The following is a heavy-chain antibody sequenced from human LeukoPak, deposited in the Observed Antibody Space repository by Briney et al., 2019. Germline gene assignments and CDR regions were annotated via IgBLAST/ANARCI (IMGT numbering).Heavy chain of an antibody. CDR2: ISSSGSTI. Sequence: AGSLRFYCAASGFTFSDYYMSWIRHAPGKGLDGVPYISSSGSTIYYADSVKGRFTISRDNAKNSLYLQMNSLRAEDTAVYYCARVSNGMDVWGQGTTVTVSS. J-gene: IGHJ6*02. V-gene: IGHV3-11*01. CDR1: GFTFSDYY. CDR3: ARVSNGMDV.